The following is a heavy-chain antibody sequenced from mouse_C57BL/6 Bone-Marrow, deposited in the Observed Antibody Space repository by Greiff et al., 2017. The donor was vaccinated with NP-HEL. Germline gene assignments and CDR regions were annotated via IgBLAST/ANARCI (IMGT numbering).Heavy chain of an antibody. J-gene: IGHJ4*01. CDR3: ARRVDY. V-gene: IGHV1-42*01. Sequence: EVQLQQSGPELVKPGASVKISCKASGYSFTGYYMNWVKQSPEKSLEWIGEINPSTGGTTYNQKFKAKATLTVDKSSSTAYMQLKSLTSEDSAVYYCARRVDYWGQGTSVTVSS. CDR1: GYSFTGYY. CDR2: INPSTGGT.